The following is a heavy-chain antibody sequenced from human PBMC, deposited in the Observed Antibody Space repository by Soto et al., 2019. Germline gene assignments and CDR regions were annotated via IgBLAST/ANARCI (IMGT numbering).Heavy chain of an antibody. CDR3: ARDKITGRFDY. CDR2: INHSGST. D-gene: IGHD2-8*02. Sequence: SETLSLTCAVYGGSFSGYYWTWVRQPPGTGLEWIGEINHSGSTNYNPSRKRRVTTPVDTSKNQFSLKLTSVTAADTAVYYCARDKITGRFDYWGQGTLVTVSS. V-gene: IGHV4-34*01. CDR1: GGSFSGYY. J-gene: IGHJ4*02.